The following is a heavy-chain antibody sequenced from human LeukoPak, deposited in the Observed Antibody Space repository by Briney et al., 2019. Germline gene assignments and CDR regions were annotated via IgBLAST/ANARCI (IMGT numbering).Heavy chain of an antibody. CDR1: GYTFTGYY. D-gene: IGHD6-19*01. Sequence: ASVTVSCKASGYTFTGYYMHWVRQAPGQGLEWMGWINPNSGGTNYAQKFQGRVTMTRDTSISTAYMELSRLRSDDTAVYYCARDWAGDSSGWYEVDYWGQGTLVTVSS. J-gene: IGHJ4*02. V-gene: IGHV1-2*02. CDR2: INPNSGGT. CDR3: ARDWAGDSSGWYEVDY.